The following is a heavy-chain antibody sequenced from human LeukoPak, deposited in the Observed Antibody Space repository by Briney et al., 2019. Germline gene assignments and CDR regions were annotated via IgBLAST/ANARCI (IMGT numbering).Heavy chain of an antibody. V-gene: IGHV1-24*01. Sequence: ASVKVSCKVSGYTLTELSMHWVRQAPGKGLEWMGGFDPEDGETIYAQKFQGRVTMTEDTSTDTAYMELRSLRSDDTAVYYCARGGDIVVVSSGVRYYYGMDVWGQGTTVTVSS. J-gene: IGHJ6*02. CDR1: GYTLTELS. CDR3: ARGGDIVVVSSGVRYYYGMDV. D-gene: IGHD2-15*01. CDR2: FDPEDGET.